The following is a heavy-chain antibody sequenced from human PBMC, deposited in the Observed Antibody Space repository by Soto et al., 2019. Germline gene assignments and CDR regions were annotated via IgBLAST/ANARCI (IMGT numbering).Heavy chain of an antibody. CDR2: ISHDGSDE. CDR3: ARSAGLLWFGESSSHGLDV. D-gene: IGHD3-10*01. V-gene: IGHV3-30-3*01. J-gene: IGHJ6*01. CDR1: GFAFSNYA. Sequence: QVHLFESGGGVVQPGRSLRLSCAASGFAFSNYAFHWVRQAPGRGLEWVAVISHDGSDEFYAGSVNGRFIVSRDNSKSTVSLHMNSLRGEDTGIYFCARSAGLLWFGESSSHGLDVWGQGTTVAVSS.